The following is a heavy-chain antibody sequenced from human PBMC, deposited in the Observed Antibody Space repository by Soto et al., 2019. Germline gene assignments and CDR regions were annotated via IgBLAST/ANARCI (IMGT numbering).Heavy chain of an antibody. CDR1: GFTFSSYS. V-gene: IGHV3-23*01. J-gene: IGHJ6*02. Sequence: GGSLRLSCAASGFTFSSYSMNWVRRAPGKGLEWVSAISGSGGSTYYADSVKGRFTISRDNSKNTLYLQMNSLRAEDTALYYCAKDLELRVSYYYGMDVWGQGTTVTVSS. CDR2: ISGSGGST. CDR3: AKDLELRVSYYYGMDV. D-gene: IGHD1-7*01.